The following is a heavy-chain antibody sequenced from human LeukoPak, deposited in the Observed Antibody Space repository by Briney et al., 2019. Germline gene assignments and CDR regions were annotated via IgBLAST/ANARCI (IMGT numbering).Heavy chain of an antibody. V-gene: IGHV4-59*01. D-gene: IGHD3-16*02. CDR1: GGSISSYY. Sequence: SETLSLTCTVSGGSISSYYWSWIRQPPGKGLEWIGYIYYSGSTNYNPSLKSRVTISVDTSKNQFSLKLISVTAADTAVYYCARETVAYDYVWGSYRLQYYFDYWGQGTLVTVSS. CDR3: ARETVAYDYVWGSYRLQYYFDY. J-gene: IGHJ4*02. CDR2: IYYSGST.